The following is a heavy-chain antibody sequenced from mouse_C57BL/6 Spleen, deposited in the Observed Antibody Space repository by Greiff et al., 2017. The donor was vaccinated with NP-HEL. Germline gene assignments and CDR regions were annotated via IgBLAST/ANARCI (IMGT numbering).Heavy chain of an antibody. CDR3: ARGVGTGSFAY. CDR1: GYTFTSYW. V-gene: IGHV1-52*01. Sequence: QVQLQQPGAELVRPGSSVKLSCKASGYTFTSYWMHWVKQRPIQGLEWIGNIYPSDSETLYNQKFKDKATLTVDKSSSTAYMQLSSLTSEDSAVYYCARGVGTGSFAYWGQGALVTVSA. D-gene: IGHD4-1*01. J-gene: IGHJ3*01. CDR2: IYPSDSET.